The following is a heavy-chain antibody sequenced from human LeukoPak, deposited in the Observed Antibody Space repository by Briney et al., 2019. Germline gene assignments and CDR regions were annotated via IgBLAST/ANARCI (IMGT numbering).Heavy chain of an antibody. Sequence: GGSLRLSRAASGFTFSSYAMSWVRQAPGKGLEWVSAISGSGGSTYYADSVKGRFTISRDNSKNTLYLQMNSLRAEDTAVYYCAKRNYGSGSSGAFDIWGQGTMVTASS. CDR1: GFTFSSYA. D-gene: IGHD3-10*01. CDR3: AKRNYGSGSSGAFDI. V-gene: IGHV3-23*01. CDR2: ISGSGGST. J-gene: IGHJ3*02.